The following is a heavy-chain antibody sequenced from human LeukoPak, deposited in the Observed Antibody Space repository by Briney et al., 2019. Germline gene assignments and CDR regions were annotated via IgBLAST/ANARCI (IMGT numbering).Heavy chain of an antibody. CDR1: GFTFSRYG. V-gene: IGHV3-30*02. CDR2: IRDDGSTR. D-gene: IGHD6-6*01. CDR3: ARAPYSSSSGFDY. J-gene: IGHJ4*02. Sequence: GGSLRLSCAASGFTFSRYGLHWVRQASGKGLEWVAFIRDDGSTRYYTDSVKGRFTVSRDNPKNTLYLQMDSLRTEDTAVYYCARAPYSSSSGFDYWGQGTLVTVSS.